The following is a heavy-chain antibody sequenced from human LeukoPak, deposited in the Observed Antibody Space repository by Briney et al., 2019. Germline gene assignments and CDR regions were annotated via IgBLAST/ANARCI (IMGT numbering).Heavy chain of an antibody. CDR2: ISGSGGST. V-gene: IGHV3-23*01. CDR3: AKVGGSGWYYFDY. D-gene: IGHD6-19*01. CDR1: GFTFSSYA. J-gene: IGHJ4*02. Sequence: PGGSLRLSSAASGFTFSSYAMSWVRQAPGKGLEWVSAISGSGGSTYYADSVKGRFTISRDNSKNTLYLQMSSLRAEDTAVYYCAKVGGSGWYYFDYWGQGTLVTVSS.